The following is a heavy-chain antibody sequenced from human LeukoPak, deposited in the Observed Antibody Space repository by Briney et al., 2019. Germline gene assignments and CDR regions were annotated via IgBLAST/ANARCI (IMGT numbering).Heavy chain of an antibody. CDR1: GFTFTNAW. CDR3: ARDAGFSSGWTKGDY. D-gene: IGHD6-19*01. CDR2: IKTKSEGGTI. J-gene: IGHJ4*02. Sequence: GGSLRLSCAASGFTFTNAWMHWVRQAPGKGLEWVGRIKTKSEGGTIDYAAPVRGRFTISRDDSENTLYLQMNSLRTEDTAVYYCARDAGFSSGWTKGDYWGQGTLVTVSS. V-gene: IGHV3-15*07.